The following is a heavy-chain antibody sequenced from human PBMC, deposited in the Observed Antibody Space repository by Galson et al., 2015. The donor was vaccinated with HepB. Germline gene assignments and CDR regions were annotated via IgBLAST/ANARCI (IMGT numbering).Heavy chain of an antibody. CDR2: MNPNSGNT. CDR3: ARSVVAAHGELRARDTRANWFDP. D-gene: IGHD5-18*01. J-gene: IGHJ5*02. Sequence: SVKVSCKASGYTFTSYDINWVRQATGQGLEWMGWMNPNSGNTGYAQKFQGRVTMTRNTSISTAYMELSSLRSEDTAVYYCARSVVAAHGELRARDTRANWFDPWGQGTLVTVSS. CDR1: GYTFTSYD. V-gene: IGHV1-8*01.